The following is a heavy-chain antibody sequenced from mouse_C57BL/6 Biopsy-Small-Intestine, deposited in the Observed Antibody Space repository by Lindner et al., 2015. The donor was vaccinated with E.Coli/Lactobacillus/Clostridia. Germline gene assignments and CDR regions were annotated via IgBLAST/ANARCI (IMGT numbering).Heavy chain of an antibody. Sequence: SVKVSCKASGYTFASNSLHWVRQAPGQGLEWMAMINPNGGGTTYAQKFQGRVTMTRDTSTSTVYMELSSLGFEDTAVYFCARISKAAIGYFDSWGQGTLVTVSS. V-gene: IGHV1-64*01. J-gene: IGHJ4*01. CDR1: GYTFASNS. CDR3: ARISKAAIGYFDS. D-gene: IGHD2-5*01. CDR2: INPNGGGT.